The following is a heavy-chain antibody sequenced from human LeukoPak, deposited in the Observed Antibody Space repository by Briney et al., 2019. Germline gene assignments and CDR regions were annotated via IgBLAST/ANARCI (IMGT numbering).Heavy chain of an antibody. D-gene: IGHD6-6*01. V-gene: IGHV3-7*01. CDR1: GFTFSSYW. CDR2: IKQDGSEK. J-gene: IGHJ4*02. Sequence: PGGSLRLSCAASGFTFSSYWMSWVRQAPGKGLEWVANIKQDGSEKYYVDSVEGRFTISRDNAKNSLYLQMNSLRAEDTAVYYCIRGNIKYSTSALDYWGQGTLVTVSS. CDR3: IRGNIKYSTSALDY.